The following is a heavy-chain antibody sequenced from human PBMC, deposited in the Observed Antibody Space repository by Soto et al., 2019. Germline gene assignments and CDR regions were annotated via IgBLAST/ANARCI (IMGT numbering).Heavy chain of an antibody. D-gene: IGHD2-21*01. CDR3: VRYIFARGFEF. J-gene: IGHJ3*01. CDR1: GDTFTNLD. V-gene: IGHV1-8*01. Sequence: QVQLVQSGAEVKEPGASVKVSCKASGDTFTNLDFNWVRQATGQGLEWVGWMHANSGNRGYAQKFQDRVTLTRDTSISTAYMELSSLRSEDTAVYYCVRYIFARGFEFWGQGTKVTVSS. CDR2: MHANSGNR.